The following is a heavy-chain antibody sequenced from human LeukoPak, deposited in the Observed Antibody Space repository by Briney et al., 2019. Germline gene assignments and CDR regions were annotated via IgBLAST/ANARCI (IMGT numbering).Heavy chain of an antibody. CDR2: MNPNSGNT. V-gene: IGHV1-8*03. CDR3: ARTKLGYSSSWYVSSNWFDP. D-gene: IGHD6-13*01. CDR1: GYSFADYY. Sequence: ASVKVSCKASGYSFADYYMHWVRQATGQGLEWMGWMNPNSGNTGYAQKFQGRVTITRNTSISTAYMELSSLRSEDTAVYYCARTKLGYSSSWYVSSNWFDPWGQGTLVTVSS. J-gene: IGHJ5*02.